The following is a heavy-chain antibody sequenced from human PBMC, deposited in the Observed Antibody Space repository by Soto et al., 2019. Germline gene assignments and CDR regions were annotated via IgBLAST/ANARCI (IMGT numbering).Heavy chain of an antibody. J-gene: IGHJ4*02. CDR1: GVSVSRGSYY. CDR3: ATFYGDYVSY. Sequence: PSETLSLTCTVSGVSVSRGSYYWGWIRQPPGKGLEWIGSIYYSGSTFYNPSLKSRVTISVDTSKNQFSLKLSSVTAADTAVYYCATFYGDYVSYWGQGTLVTVSS. CDR2: IYYSGST. V-gene: IGHV4-39*01. D-gene: IGHD4-17*01.